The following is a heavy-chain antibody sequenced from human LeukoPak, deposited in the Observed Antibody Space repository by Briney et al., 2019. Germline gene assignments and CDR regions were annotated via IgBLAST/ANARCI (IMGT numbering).Heavy chain of an antibody. Sequence: SETLSLTCTVSGGSISSSSYYWGWIRQPPGKGLEWIGSIYYSGSTYYNPSLKSRVTISVDTSKDQFSLKLSSVTAADTAVYYCARGNDEGATTYDYWGQGTLVTVSS. J-gene: IGHJ4*02. V-gene: IGHV4-39*07. CDR3: ARGNDEGATTYDY. CDR1: GGSISSSSYY. CDR2: IYYSGST. D-gene: IGHD1-26*01.